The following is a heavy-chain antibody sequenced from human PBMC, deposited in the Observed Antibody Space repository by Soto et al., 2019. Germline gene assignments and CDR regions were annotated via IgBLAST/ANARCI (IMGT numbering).Heavy chain of an antibody. D-gene: IGHD6-13*01. V-gene: IGHV1-69*01. Sequence: QVQLVQSGAEVKKPGSSVKVSCKASGGTFSSYDISWVRQAPGQGLEWMGGIIPIFGTANYAQKFQGRVTITADESTSTAYMELSSLRSDDTAVYYCARDRGVGIAAAGTLFSSWFDPWGQGTLVTVSS. CDR2: IIPIFGTA. J-gene: IGHJ5*02. CDR3: ARDRGVGIAAAGTLFSSWFDP. CDR1: GGTFSSYD.